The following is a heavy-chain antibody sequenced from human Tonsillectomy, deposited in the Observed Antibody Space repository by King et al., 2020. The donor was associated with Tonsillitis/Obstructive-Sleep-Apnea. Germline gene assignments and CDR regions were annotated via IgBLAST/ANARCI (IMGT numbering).Heavy chain of an antibody. CDR2: IYYSGST. V-gene: IGHV4-39*01. J-gene: IGHJ5*02. CDR3: ARQIGHYDILTGHSQKWFDP. Sequence: QLQESGPGLVKPSETLSLTCTVSGVSISSSSHYWGWIRQPPGKGLEWIGNIYYSGSTYHNPSLKSRVTISVDTSKNQFSLKLSSVTAADTAVYYCARQIGHYDILTGHSQKWFDPWGQGTLVTVSS. D-gene: IGHD3-9*01. CDR1: GVSISSSSHY.